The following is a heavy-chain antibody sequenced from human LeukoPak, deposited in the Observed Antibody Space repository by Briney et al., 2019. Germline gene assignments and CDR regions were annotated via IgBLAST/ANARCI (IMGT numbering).Heavy chain of an antibody. CDR1: GGSISSGGSS. Sequence: SQTLSLTCAVSGGSISSGGSSWSWIRQPPGKGLEWIGYIYHSGSTYYNPSLKSRVTISVDRSKNQFSLKLSSVTAADTAVYYCARVISDSYYYYGMDVWGQGTTVTVSS. V-gene: IGHV4-30-2*01. CDR2: IYHSGST. CDR3: ARVISDSYYYYGMDV. D-gene: IGHD2-21*02. J-gene: IGHJ6*02.